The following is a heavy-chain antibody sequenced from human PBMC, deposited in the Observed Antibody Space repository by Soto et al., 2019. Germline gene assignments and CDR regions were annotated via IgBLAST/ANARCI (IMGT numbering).Heavy chain of an antibody. J-gene: IGHJ4*02. D-gene: IGHD2-21*02. CDR1: GFTFGSYW. CDR3: ARAGYCGPGCYYYFDY. CDR2: IKPDGSAT. V-gene: IGHV3-7*01. Sequence: EVQLVESGGGLVQPGGSLRLSCAVSGFTFGSYWMNWVRLIPGKGLEWVAYIKPDGSATYYVDSVKGRFTISRDNAKNSLDLQMNRLRVEDTSVDYWARAGYCGPGCYYYFDYWGQGTLVTVSS.